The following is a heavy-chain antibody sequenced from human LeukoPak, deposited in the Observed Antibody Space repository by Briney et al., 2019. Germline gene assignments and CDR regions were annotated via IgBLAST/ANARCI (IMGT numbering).Heavy chain of an antibody. V-gene: IGHV3-9*01. CDR2: ISWNSGSI. CDR3: AKESRSSHYGMDV. CDR1: GFTFDDYA. D-gene: IGHD6-13*01. Sequence: PGGSLRLSCAASGFTFDDYAMHWVRQAPGKGLEWVSGISWNSGSIGYADSVKGRFTISRDNSKNTLYLQMNSLRAEDTAVYYCAKESRSSHYGMDVWGQGTTVTVSS. J-gene: IGHJ6*02.